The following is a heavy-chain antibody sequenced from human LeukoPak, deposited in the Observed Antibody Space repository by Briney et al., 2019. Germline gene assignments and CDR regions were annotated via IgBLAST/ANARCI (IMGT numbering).Heavy chain of an antibody. CDR1: GFTFNNYE. D-gene: IGHD3-10*01. Sequence: GGSLRLSCAVSGFTFNNYEMNWVRQAPGKGLEWVSYISTSGGTIYYADSVKGRFTISRDNAKNSLYLQMKSLRAEDTAVYYCARVEAKFGELLASDYWGQGTLVTVYS. CDR3: ARVEAKFGELLASDY. V-gene: IGHV3-48*03. CDR2: ISTSGGTI. J-gene: IGHJ4*02.